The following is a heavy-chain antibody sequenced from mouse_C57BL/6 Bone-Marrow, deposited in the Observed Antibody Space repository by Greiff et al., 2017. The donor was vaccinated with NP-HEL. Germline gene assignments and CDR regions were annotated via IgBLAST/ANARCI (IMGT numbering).Heavy chain of an antibody. J-gene: IGHJ2*01. CDR3: ARGNYGKVYFDY. V-gene: IGHV1-50*01. CDR2: IDPSDSYT. D-gene: IGHD1-1*01. CDR1: GYTFTSYW. Sequence: QVQLQQPGAELVKPGASVKLSCKASGYTFTSYWMQWVKQRPGQGLEWIGDIDPSDSYTNYNQKFKGKATLTVDTSSSTAYMQLSSLTSEDSAVYYCARGNYGKVYFDYWGQGTTLTVSS.